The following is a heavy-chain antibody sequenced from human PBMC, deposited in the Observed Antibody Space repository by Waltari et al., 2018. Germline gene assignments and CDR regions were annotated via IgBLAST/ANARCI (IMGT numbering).Heavy chain of an antibody. Sequence: EVQLVQSGAEVKKPGATVKISFQASGYTFTTSYLHWVQRAPGKGLEWMGRVEPEDGETIYAEKCQGRVTITADTYTDTAYMELSSLRSKDTDGYYCVQMTVVTTGEWWGQGTLVTVSA. D-gene: IGHD3-16*01. J-gene: IGHJ4*02. CDR2: VEPEDGET. CDR1: GYTFTTSY. V-gene: IGHV1-69-2*01. CDR3: VQMTVVTTGEW.